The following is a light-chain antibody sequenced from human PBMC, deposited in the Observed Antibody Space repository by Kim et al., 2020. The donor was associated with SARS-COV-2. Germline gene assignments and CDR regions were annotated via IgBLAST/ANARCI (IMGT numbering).Light chain of an antibody. Sequence: AWVKIPCTLDSGHSSYAIAWHQQQPEKGPRYLMKLNSDGSHSKGDGIPDRFSGSSSGAERYLTISSLQSEDEADYYCQTWGTGIWVFGGGTQLTVL. J-gene: IGLJ3*02. CDR3: QTWGTGIWV. CDR1: SGHSSYA. CDR2: LNSDGSH. V-gene: IGLV4-69*01.